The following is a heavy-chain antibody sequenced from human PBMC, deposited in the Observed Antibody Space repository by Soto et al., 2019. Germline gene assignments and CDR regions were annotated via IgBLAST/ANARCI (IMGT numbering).Heavy chain of an antibody. D-gene: IGHD7-27*01. V-gene: IGHV4-30-2*01. Sequence: SETLSLTCAVSGGSISSGGYSWSWIRQPPGKGLEWIGYIYQSGSTYYNPSLKSRVTISVDTSKNQFSLKLSSVTAADTAVYYCARETGEYYFDYWGRGTLVTVSS. CDR3: ARETGEYYFDY. CDR1: GGSISSGGYS. J-gene: IGHJ4*02. CDR2: IYQSGST.